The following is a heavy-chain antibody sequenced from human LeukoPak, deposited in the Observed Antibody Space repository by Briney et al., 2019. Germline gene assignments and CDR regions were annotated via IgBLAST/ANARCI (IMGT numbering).Heavy chain of an antibody. CDR1: GYTFTSYG. CDR2: MNPNSGNT. V-gene: IGHV1-8*03. J-gene: IGHJ4*02. D-gene: IGHD6-13*01. CDR3: ARVGSSSWYGFDY. Sequence: ASVKVSCKASGYTFTSYGISWVRQATGQGLEWMGWMNPNSGNTGYAQKFQGRVTITRNTSISTAYMELSSLRSEDTAVYYCARVGSSSWYGFDYWGQGTLVTVSS.